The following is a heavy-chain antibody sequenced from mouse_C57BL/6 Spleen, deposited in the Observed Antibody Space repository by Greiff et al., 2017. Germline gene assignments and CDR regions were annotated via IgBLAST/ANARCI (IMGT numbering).Heavy chain of an antibody. Sequence: VQLQQPGAELVKPGASVKLSCKASGYTFTSYWMHWVKQRPGQGLEWIGMIHPNSGSTNYNEKFKSKATLTVDKSSSTAYMQRSSLTSEDSAVYYCARRNYYGSSSDYAMDYWGQGTSVTVSS. CDR2: IHPNSGST. V-gene: IGHV1-64*01. J-gene: IGHJ4*01. D-gene: IGHD1-1*01. CDR3: ARRNYYGSSSDYAMDY. CDR1: GYTFTSYW.